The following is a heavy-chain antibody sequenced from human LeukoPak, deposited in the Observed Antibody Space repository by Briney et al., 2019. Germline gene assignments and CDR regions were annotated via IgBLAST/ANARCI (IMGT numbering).Heavy chain of an antibody. D-gene: IGHD3-10*01. CDR2: MSYDGTNK. J-gene: IGHJ4*02. CDR3: AKAYGSGSLDY. CDR1: GFTFSAYP. V-gene: IGHV3-30*04. Sequence: PGRSLRLSCAASGFTFSAYPMHWVRQAPGKGLEWLALMSYDGTNKYYADSVKGRFTISRDNSKNTLYLQMNSLRAEDTAVYYCAKAYGSGSLDYWGQGTLVTVSS.